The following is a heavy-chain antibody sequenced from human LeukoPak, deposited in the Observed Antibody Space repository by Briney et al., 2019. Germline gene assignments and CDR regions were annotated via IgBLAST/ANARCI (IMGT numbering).Heavy chain of an antibody. D-gene: IGHD3-16*01. CDR3: AKDGLKRAYYYYYYMDV. Sequence: GGSLRLSCAASGFTFDDYAMHWVRQAPGKGLEWVSLISWDGGSTYYADSVKGRFTISRDNSKNSLYLQMNSLRAEDTASYYCAKDGLKRAYYYYYYMDVWGKGTTVTVSS. CDR2: ISWDGGST. J-gene: IGHJ6*03. V-gene: IGHV3-43D*03. CDR1: GFTFDDYA.